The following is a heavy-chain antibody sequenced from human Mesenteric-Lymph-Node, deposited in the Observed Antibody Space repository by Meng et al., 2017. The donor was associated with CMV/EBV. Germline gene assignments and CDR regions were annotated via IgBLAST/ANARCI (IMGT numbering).Heavy chain of an antibody. J-gene: IGHJ4*02. CDR1: GYSFTNYG. D-gene: IGHD3-22*01. CDR3: ARGLRYYDSSGYYRAGY. CDR2: INPNSGGT. V-gene: IGHV1-8*02. Sequence: ASVKVSCKASGYSFTNYGISWVRQAPGQGLEWMGWINPNSGGTNYAQKFQGRVTMTRNTSISTAYMELSSLRSEDTAVYYCARGLRYYDSSGYYRAGYWGQGTLVTVSS.